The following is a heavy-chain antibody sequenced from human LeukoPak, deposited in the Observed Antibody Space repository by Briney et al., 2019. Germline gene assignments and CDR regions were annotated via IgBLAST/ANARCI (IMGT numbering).Heavy chain of an antibody. CDR1: GFTVSSNY. V-gene: IGHV3-53*05. Sequence: GGSLRLSCAASGFTVSSNYMSWVRQAPGKGLEWVSVIHDGGSTYYADSVKGRFTFSRDNSKNTLYLQMNSLRAEDTAVYYCAKEYCSNSVCHSLDYWGQGTLVTVSS. CDR3: AKEYCSNSVCHSLDY. CDR2: IHDGGST. D-gene: IGHD2-8*01. J-gene: IGHJ4*02.